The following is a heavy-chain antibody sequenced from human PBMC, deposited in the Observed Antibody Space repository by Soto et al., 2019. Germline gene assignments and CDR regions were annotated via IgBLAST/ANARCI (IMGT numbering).Heavy chain of an antibody. CDR2: ITAGGENI. J-gene: IGHJ6*02. V-gene: IGHV3-23*01. CDR1: GFTFNAYT. CDR3: ARKWKYWGLIKMRKRNSMNI. Sequence: GGSVRLSCVVYGFTFNAYTMSWVRQATGRGLEWVSVITAGGENIYSAESVRVQIAISRDNSINMLYLQMESPRAKETGLYYCARKWKYWGLIKMRKRNSMNIWGQAT. D-gene: IGHD7-27*01.